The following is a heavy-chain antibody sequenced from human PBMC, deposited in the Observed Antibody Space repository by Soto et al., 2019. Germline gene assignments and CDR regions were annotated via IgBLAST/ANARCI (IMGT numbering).Heavy chain of an antibody. Sequence: QVQLVESGGGLVKPGGSLRLSCAASGFTFSDYYMSWIRQAPGKGLEWVSYISSSGSTIYYADSGKGRFTISRDNAKNSLYLQMNSLRAEDTAVYYCARDSPLGPYSSTIYYYYYGMDVWGQGTTVTVSS. D-gene: IGHD6-13*01. J-gene: IGHJ6*02. V-gene: IGHV3-11*01. CDR3: ARDSPLGPYSSTIYYYYYGMDV. CDR1: GFTFSDYY. CDR2: ISSSGSTI.